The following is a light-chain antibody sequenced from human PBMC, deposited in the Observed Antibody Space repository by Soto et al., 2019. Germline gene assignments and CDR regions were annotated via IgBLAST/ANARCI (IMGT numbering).Light chain of an antibody. J-gene: IGKJ1*01. V-gene: IGKV1-5*01. CDR1: QSISSW. CDR3: QHYNSYSPT. Sequence: DIQMTQSPSTLSASVGDRVTITCRASQSISSWLAWYQQKPGKAPKLLIYDACSLESGVPSRFSGSRSGTEFTLTISSLQPDDFATYYFQHYNSYSPTFGQGTKVEIK. CDR2: DAC.